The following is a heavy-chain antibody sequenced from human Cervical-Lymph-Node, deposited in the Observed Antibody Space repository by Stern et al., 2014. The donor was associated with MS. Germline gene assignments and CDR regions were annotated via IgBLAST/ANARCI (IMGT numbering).Heavy chain of an antibody. CDR2: INPNSGAT. D-gene: IGHD1-26*01. CDR3: ARISLGSGIDY. Sequence: VQLVHSGAEVKKPGASVKVTCKTSENTFTGYYIQWVRQAPGQGLEWMGWINPNSGATNYAQRFQDRVSLTSDTSNSLAYMELDRLTSGDTAVYYCARISLGSGIDYWGQGSLVTVSS. CDR1: ENTFTGYY. J-gene: IGHJ4*02. V-gene: IGHV1-2*02.